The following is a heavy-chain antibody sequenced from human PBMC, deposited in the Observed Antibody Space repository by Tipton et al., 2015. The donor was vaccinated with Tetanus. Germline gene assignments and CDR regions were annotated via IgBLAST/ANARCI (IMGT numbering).Heavy chain of an antibody. Sequence: PGLVKPSETLSLKCIVSGVPITSGDYYWGWVRQPPGKGLEWIGSIFYDGTTSYNPSLKSRVTISIDTSKSQFSLNLRSVTAADTSIYYCARQPSGIVAVGAGIDWGQGTLVAVSS. V-gene: IGHV4-39*01. CDR3: ARQPSGIVAVGAGID. D-gene: IGHD1-26*01. J-gene: IGHJ4*02. CDR2: IFYDGTT. CDR1: GVPITSGDYY.